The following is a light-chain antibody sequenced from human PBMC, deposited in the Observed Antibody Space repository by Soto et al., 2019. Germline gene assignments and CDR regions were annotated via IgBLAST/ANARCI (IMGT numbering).Light chain of an antibody. CDR1: SSDVGGYNY. CDR3: SSYTTSTVV. Sequence: QSALTQPASVSGSPGQSITISCTGTSSDVGGYNYVSWYQQHPGKAPRLVIYDVSNRPSGVSSRFSASQSGNTASLTISGLQAEDEADYYCSSYTTSTVVFGGGTKLTVL. CDR2: DVS. V-gene: IGLV2-14*01. J-gene: IGLJ2*01.